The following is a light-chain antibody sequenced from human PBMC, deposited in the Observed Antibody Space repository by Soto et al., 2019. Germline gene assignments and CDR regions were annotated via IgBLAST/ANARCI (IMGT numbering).Light chain of an antibody. CDR3: PPYGGSPQRT. Sequence: IGLTKSPVTLSVSPGERATLSCTHSQYVGSNLAWSQHKPAQPPRLAIYGASSRATGIPDRFSGSGSGTDFTLTITRLEPEDFAVHFCPPYGGSPQRTFGQRTKL. CDR2: GAS. CDR1: QYVGSN. V-gene: IGKV3-20*01. J-gene: IGKJ1*01.